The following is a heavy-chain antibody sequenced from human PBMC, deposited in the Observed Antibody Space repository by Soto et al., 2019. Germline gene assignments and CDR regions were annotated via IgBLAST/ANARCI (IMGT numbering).Heavy chain of an antibody. V-gene: IGHV4-59*01. CDR2: IYYSGST. Sequence: SETLSLTCTVSGGSISSYYWSWIRQPPGKGLEWIGYIYYSGSTNYNPSLKSRVTISVDTSKNQFSLKLSSVTAADTAVYYCARAYGGYAAYWGQGALVTVSS. CDR3: ARAYGGYAAY. J-gene: IGHJ4*02. CDR1: GGSISSYY. D-gene: IGHD5-12*01.